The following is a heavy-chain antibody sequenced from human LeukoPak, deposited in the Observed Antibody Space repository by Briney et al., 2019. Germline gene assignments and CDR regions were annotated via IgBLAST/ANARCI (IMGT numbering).Heavy chain of an antibody. D-gene: IGHD3-22*01. CDR1: GGSVSSGGYY. CDR2: IYYSGST. J-gene: IGHJ4*02. CDR3: ARDPYDSSWGLCYFDY. Sequence: NPSETLSLTCGVSGGSVSSGGYYWSWIRQHPGKGLEWIGYIYYSGSTYYNPSLKSRVTISVDTSKNQFSLKLSSVTAADTAVYYCARDPYDSSWGLCYFDYWGQGNLVTVSS. V-gene: IGHV4-31*11.